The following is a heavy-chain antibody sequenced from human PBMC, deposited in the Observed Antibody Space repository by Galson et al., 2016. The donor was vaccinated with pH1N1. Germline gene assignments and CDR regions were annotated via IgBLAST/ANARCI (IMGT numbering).Heavy chain of an antibody. CDR2: ISGSGFTT. CDR3: AKGGHYSSFDY. CDR1: GLTFSSYA. Sequence: SLRLSCAASGLTFSSYAMSWVRQAPGKGLEWVSTISGSGFTTLFADSVKGRFTISRDNSKNTFHLQLNSLRAEDTAIYYCAKGGHYSSFDYWGQGALVTVSS. V-gene: IGHV3-23*01. D-gene: IGHD4-11*01. J-gene: IGHJ4*02.